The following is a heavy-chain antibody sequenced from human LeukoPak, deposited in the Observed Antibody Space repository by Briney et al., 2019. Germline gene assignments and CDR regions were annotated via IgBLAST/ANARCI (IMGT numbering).Heavy chain of an antibody. D-gene: IGHD2-8*02. CDR3: AREQRGGLSANLGGLFASYYTYYYMDV. CDR1: GYTFTMYY. V-gene: IGHV1-46*01. CDR2: INPSDGAT. J-gene: IGHJ6*03. Sequence: GASVKVSCKASGYTFTMYYIHWVRQAPGQGLEWMGMINPSDGATTYAQRFQARVSVTRDMSTTTVYMDLRSLRDEAKDVYFWAREQRGGLSANLGGLFASYYTYYYMDVWGRGTTVTVSS.